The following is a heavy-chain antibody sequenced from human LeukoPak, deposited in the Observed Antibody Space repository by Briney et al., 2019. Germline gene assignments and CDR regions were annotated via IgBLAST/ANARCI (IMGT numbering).Heavy chain of an antibody. CDR3: SPTYSYTGGGYEY. Sequence: SETLSLTCTVSGGSISGSSYHWGWIRQPPGKGLEWIGSINYRGHTYYNPSLESRVTISVDTAKNQFSLTVSSVTAADTSLYYCSPTYSYTGGGYEYWEQGTLVTLFS. V-gene: IGHV4-39*03. J-gene: IGHJ4*02. CDR2: INYRGHT. CDR1: GGSISGSSYH. D-gene: IGHD5-18*01.